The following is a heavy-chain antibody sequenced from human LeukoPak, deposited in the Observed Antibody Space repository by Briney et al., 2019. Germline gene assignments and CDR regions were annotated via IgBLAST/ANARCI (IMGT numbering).Heavy chain of an antibody. D-gene: IGHD4-17*01. CDR2: ISSSSSYI. J-gene: IGHJ4*02. V-gene: IGHV3-21*01. CDR3: ARATVTYFDY. Sequence: GGSLRLSCAASGFTFSSYSMNWVRQAPGKGLEWVSSISSSSSYIYYADSVKGRFTISRDNSKNTLYLQMNSLRAEDTAVYYCARATVTYFDYWGQGTLVTVSS. CDR1: GFTFSSYS.